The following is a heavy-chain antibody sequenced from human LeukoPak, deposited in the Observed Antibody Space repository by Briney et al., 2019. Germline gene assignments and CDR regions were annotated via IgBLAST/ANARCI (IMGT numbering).Heavy chain of an antibody. D-gene: IGHD5-12*01. Sequence: ASVKVSCKASGYTFTSYGISWVRQAPGQGLEWMGWISAYNGNTNYAQKLQGRVTMTTDTSTSTAYMELRSLRSDDTAVYYCARDDADIVASLGSYYYYMDVWGKGTTVTVSS. V-gene: IGHV1-18*01. J-gene: IGHJ6*03. CDR3: ARDDADIVASLGSYYYYMDV. CDR1: GYTFTSYG. CDR2: ISAYNGNT.